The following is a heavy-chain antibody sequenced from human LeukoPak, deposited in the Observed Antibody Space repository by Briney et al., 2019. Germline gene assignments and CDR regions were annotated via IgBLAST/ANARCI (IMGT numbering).Heavy chain of an antibody. Sequence: SVKVSCKASGGSVSSYAISWVRQAPGQGLEWMGRIIPIFGTANYAQKFQGRVTTTTDESTSTAYMELSSLRSEDTAVYYCASSQYSSGWSTSLAFDYWGQGTLVTVSS. CDR3: ASSQYSSGWSTSLAFDY. J-gene: IGHJ4*02. CDR1: GGSVSSYA. V-gene: IGHV1-69*05. D-gene: IGHD6-19*01. CDR2: IIPIFGTA.